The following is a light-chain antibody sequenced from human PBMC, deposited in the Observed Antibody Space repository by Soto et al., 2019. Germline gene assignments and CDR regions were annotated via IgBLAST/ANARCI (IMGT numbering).Light chain of an antibody. CDR1: QSISSH. J-gene: IGKJ1*01. V-gene: IGKV1-39*01. CDR2: GAS. Sequence: DIQMTHSPSSLSASVGDRVTITCRASQSISSHLNGYQQKAGKAPKLLISGASSLESGVPSRFSGSGSGTDFTLTISSLQPEDFATYYCQQSYTTPRTFGQGTKVEIK. CDR3: QQSYTTPRT.